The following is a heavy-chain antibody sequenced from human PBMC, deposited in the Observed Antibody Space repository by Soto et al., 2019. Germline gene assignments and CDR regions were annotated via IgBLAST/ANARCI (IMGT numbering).Heavy chain of an antibody. CDR2: ISYDGSNK. Sequence: PGGSLRLSCAASGFTFSSYAMHWVRQAPGKGLEWVAVISYDGSNKYGADSMKGRFTISRDNSKNTLYLHMNSLRAEDTALYYWAPAHRRAAARYYYYGMDVWGQGTTVTVSS. CDR3: APAHRRAAARYYYYGMDV. D-gene: IGHD6-25*01. V-gene: IGHV3-30-3*01. CDR1: GFTFSSYA. J-gene: IGHJ6*02.